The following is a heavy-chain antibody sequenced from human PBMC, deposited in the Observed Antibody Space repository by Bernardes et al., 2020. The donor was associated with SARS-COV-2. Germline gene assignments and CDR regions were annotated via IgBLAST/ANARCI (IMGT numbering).Heavy chain of an antibody. CDR3: ASGASAYYYYYGMDV. CDR2: ISSSSSYI. CDR1: GFTFSSYA. V-gene: IGHV3-21*01. D-gene: IGHD4-17*01. J-gene: IGHJ6*02. Sequence: GGSLRLSCAASGFTFSSYAMSWVRQAPGKGLEWVSSISSSSSYIYYADSVKGRFTISRDNAKNSLYLQMNSLRAEDTAVYYCASGASAYYYYYGMDVWGQGTTVTVSS.